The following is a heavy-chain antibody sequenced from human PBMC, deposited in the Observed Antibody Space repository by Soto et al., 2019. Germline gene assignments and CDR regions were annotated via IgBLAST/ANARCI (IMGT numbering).Heavy chain of an antibody. CDR2: IYYNGNS. CDR1: GGSISSGDYY. J-gene: IGHJ4*02. V-gene: IGHV4-31*01. CDR3: ARDLGSSQRPVHPHYFDY. D-gene: IGHD2-2*01. Sequence: PSETLSLTCTVSGGSISSGDYYWSWIRQLPGKDLEWIAYIYYNGNSYYTPSLRSLATISLDTSRNQFFLNLNSVTAADTAVYYCARDLGSSQRPVHPHYFDYWGQVTLVTV.